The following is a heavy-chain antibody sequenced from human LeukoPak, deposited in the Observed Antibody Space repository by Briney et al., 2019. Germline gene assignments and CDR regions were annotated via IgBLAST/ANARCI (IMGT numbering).Heavy chain of an antibody. CDR2: INHSGST. CDR3: ARGRLGCSGGSCYSSSSLGWGLMDV. J-gene: IGHJ6*02. D-gene: IGHD2-15*01. Sequence: SETLSLTCAVYGGSFSGYYWSWIRQPPGKGLEWIGEINHSGSTNYNPSLKSRVTISVDTSKNQFSLRLSSATAADTAVYYCARGRLGCSGGSCYSSSSLGWGLMDVWGQGTTVTVSS. CDR1: GGSFSGYY. V-gene: IGHV4-34*01.